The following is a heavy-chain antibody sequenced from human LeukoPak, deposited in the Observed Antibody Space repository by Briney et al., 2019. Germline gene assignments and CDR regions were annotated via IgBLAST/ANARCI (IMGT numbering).Heavy chain of an antibody. CDR3: ARDVVGYAKQRHYYYYYMDV. J-gene: IGHJ6*03. Sequence: SSETLSLTCTVSGYSISGGYYWGWVRQPPGKGLEWIGTIHYSGSTSYNPSLESRVTISVDTSKNQFSLKLSSVTAADTAVYYCARDVVGYAKQRHYYYYYMDVWGKGTTVTVSS. CDR2: IHYSGST. CDR1: GYSISGGYY. D-gene: IGHD2-21*01. V-gene: IGHV4-38-2*02.